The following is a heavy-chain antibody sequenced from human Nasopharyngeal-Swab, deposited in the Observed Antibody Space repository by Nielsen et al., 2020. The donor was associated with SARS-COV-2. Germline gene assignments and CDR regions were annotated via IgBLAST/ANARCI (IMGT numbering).Heavy chain of an antibody. J-gene: IGHJ6*02. CDR2: IWYDGSNK. V-gene: IGHV3-33*01. D-gene: IGHD3-10*01. Sequence: GESLKISCAASGFTFSSYGMHWVRQAPGKGLEWVAVIWYDGSNKYYADSVKGRFTISRDNSKNTLYLQMNSLRAEDTAVYYCARDIRSDYYGSGSYYYYYGMDVWGQGTTVTVSS. CDR3: ARDIRSDYYGSGSYYYYYGMDV. CDR1: GFTFSSYG.